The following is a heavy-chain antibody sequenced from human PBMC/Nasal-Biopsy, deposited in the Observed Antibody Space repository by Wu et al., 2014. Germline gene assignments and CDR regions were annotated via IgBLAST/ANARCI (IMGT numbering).Heavy chain of an antibody. CDR1: YGSVNSGAHY. V-gene: IGHV4-61*08. J-gene: IGHJ4*02. CDR3: ARGYYSDYTYYFDY. Sequence: TLSLTCTLSYGSVNSGAHYWNWIRQSPGSGLEWIGYIYYTGSTNYNPSLRSRVTMSVDASKSQFSLRLSEVTAADTAVYYCARGYYSDYTYYFDYWGQGTLVSVSS. D-gene: IGHD4-11*01. CDR2: IYYTGST.